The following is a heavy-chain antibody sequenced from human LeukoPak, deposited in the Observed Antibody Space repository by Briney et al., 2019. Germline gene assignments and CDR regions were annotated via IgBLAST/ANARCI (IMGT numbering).Heavy chain of an antibody. CDR2: IHSGGST. J-gene: IGHJ4*01. CDR1: GFXVSSSY. Sequence: SLRLSCAASGFXVSSSYMSXVXQAPGKGLEWVSVIHSGGSTYYADSVKGRFTISRDSSRNTLYLQMNSLRVEDTAVYYCARMSYRSGWDWGRGTLVTASS. CDR3: ARMSYRSGWD. D-gene: IGHD6-19*01. V-gene: IGHV3-53*01.